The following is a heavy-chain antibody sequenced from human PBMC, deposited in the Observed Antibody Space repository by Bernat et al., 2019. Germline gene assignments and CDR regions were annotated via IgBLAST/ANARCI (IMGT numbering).Heavy chain of an antibody. V-gene: IGHV4-34*01. J-gene: IGHJ4*02. CDR1: GGSFSGYY. D-gene: IGHD2-8*01. Sequence: QVQLQQWGAGLLKPSETLSLTCAVYGGSFSGYYWGWIRQSPGKGLEWIGEINHEGVTNYNPSLKSRATISVDTSKNQFSLELTSMTAADTTVYYCARAPLYCNTGGTGSCYSGWFDYWGQGSLVTVSS. CDR3: ARAPLYCNTGGTGSCYSGWFDY. CDR2: INHEGVT.